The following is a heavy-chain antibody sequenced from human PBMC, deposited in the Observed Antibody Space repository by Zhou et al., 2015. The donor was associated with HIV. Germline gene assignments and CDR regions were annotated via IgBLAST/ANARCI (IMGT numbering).Heavy chain of an antibody. D-gene: IGHD1-1*01. V-gene: IGHV3-23*01. CDR1: GFTFSSYA. J-gene: IGHJ1*01. CDR2: ISGSGDST. Sequence: EVQLLESGGRLGTAWGGSLRLSCAASGFTFSSYAMSWVRQAPGKGLEWVSAISGSGDSTYYTDSVKGRFTISRDNSQRTVYLQLNNVRVEDTATYHCATLGPVRCSSDTNCWNVEYFPHWGQGHPGH. CDR3: ATLGPVRCSSDTNCWNVEYFPH.